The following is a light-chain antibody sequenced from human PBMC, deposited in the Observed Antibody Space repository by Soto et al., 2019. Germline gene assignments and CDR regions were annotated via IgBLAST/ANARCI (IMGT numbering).Light chain of an antibody. CDR2: AAS. Sequence: DIQMTQSPSSLSASVGDRVTITCRASRGISNYLAWYQQKPGKVPKLLIYAASTLQSGAPSRFSGSGSGTDFTLTISSLQPEDVATYYCQKYNSVPFTFGPGTKVDFK. CDR3: QKYNSVPFT. J-gene: IGKJ3*01. CDR1: RGISNY. V-gene: IGKV1-27*01.